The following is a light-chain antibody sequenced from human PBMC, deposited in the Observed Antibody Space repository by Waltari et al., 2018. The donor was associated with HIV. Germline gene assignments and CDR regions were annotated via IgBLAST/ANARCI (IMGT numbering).Light chain of an antibody. CDR1: QSIGTA. J-gene: IGKJ4*01. Sequence: EVVMTQSPVTLSVSPGERVTLSCRASQSIGTALAWYQQKPGQAPMLLIYGASTRATGIPASFSGSGSGTDFTLTISSLQSEDFAVYYCQQYNSWPLTFGGGTRVELK. CDR2: GAS. CDR3: QQYNSWPLT. V-gene: IGKV3-15*01.